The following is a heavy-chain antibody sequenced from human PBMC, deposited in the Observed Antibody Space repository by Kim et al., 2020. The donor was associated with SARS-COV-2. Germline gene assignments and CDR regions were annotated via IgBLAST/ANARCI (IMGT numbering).Heavy chain of an antibody. J-gene: IGHJ6*02. Sequence: GGSLRLSCAASGFTFSTYAMSWVRQAPGKGLEWVSAISGSDGSTYYADSVKGRFTISRDNSKNTLYLQMNSLRAEDTAVYYCAKTDDSSGYYYYYGMDVWAKGPRSPSP. CDR2: ISGSDGST. V-gene: IGHV3-23*01. CDR1: GFTFSTYA. D-gene: IGHD3-22*01. CDR3: AKTDDSSGYYYYYGMDV.